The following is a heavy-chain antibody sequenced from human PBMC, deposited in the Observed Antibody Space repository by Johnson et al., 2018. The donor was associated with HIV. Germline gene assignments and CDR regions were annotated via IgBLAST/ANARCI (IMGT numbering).Heavy chain of an antibody. CDR1: GFTFSSYA. J-gene: IGHJ3*02. CDR2: ISYDGSNK. V-gene: IGHV3-30-3*01. Sequence: VQLVESGGGLVQPGGSLRLSCVASGFTFSSYAMHWVRQAPGKGLEWVAVISYDGSNKYYADSVKGRFTISRDNSKNTLYLQMNSLRAEDTAVYYCARDQAYSSSWEGVFDIWGQGTMVTVSS. CDR3: ARDQAYSSSWEGVFDI. D-gene: IGHD6-13*01.